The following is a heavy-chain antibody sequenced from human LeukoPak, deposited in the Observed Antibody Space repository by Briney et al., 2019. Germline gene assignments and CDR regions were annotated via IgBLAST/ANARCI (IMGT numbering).Heavy chain of an antibody. D-gene: IGHD3-3*01. CDR1: GGTFSSYA. CDR2: IIPIFGTA. V-gene: IGHV1-69*05. Sequence: SVKVSCKASGGTFSSYAISWVRQAPGQGLEWMGGIIPIFGTANYAQKFQGRVTITTDESTSTAYMELSSLRSEDTAVYYCARGIRFDFWSGYSSYYYYMDVWGKGTTVTVSS. J-gene: IGHJ6*03. CDR3: ARGIRFDFWSGYSSYYYYMDV.